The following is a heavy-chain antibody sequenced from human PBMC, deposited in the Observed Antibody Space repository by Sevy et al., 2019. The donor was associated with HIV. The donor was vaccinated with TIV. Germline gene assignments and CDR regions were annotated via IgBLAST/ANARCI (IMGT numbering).Heavy chain of an antibody. J-gene: IGHJ5*02. V-gene: IGHV4-31*03. D-gene: IGHD3-22*01. Sequence: SETVSLTCTVSGGSISSGGYYWSWIRQHPGEGLEWIGYIYYSGSTYYNPSLKSRATISVDTSKNQFSLKLSSVTAADTAVYYCARAVTMIEVVTGWFDPWGQGTLVTVSS. CDR2: IYYSGST. CDR1: GGSISSGGYY. CDR3: ARAVTMIEVVTGWFDP.